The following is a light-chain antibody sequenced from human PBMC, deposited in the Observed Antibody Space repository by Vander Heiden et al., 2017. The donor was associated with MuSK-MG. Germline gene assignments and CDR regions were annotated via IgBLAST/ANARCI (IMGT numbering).Light chain of an antibody. Sequence: QSALTQPASVSGSPGQSITISCTGTSSDVGGYNYVSWYQQHPGKALKLMIYDVSKRPSGVSNRFSGSKSGNTASLTISGLQDEDEADYYCSSDTSSSTVVFGGGTKLTVL. J-gene: IGLJ2*01. V-gene: IGLV2-14*03. CDR3: SSDTSSSTVV. CDR1: SSDVGGYNY. CDR2: DVS.